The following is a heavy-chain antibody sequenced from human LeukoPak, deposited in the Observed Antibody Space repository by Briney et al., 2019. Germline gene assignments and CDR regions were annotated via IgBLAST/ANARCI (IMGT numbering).Heavy chain of an antibody. Sequence: TGGSLRLFCATSGFTFSDYYMTWIRQAPGGGLEWVAYINSGGGPIHYAVSVRGRFTISRDNAKNSLYLQMNSLRAEDTAVYYCARRLDFGDYGNGFDYWGQGSQVTVSS. D-gene: IGHD4-17*01. CDR2: INSGGGPI. CDR1: GFTFSDYY. J-gene: IGHJ4*02. V-gene: IGHV3-11*01. CDR3: ARRLDFGDYGNGFDY.